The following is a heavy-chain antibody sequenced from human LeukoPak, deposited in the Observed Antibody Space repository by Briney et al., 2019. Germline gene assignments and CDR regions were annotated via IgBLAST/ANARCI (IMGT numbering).Heavy chain of an antibody. D-gene: IGHD2-15*01. CDR2: INHSGST. V-gene: IGHV4-34*01. J-gene: IGHJ4*02. CDR3: ARGVAATSYYFDY. CDR1: GGSFSGYY. Sequence: PSETLSLTCAVHGGSFSGYYWSWIRQPPGKGLEWIGEINHSGSTNYNPSLKSRVTISVDTSKNQFSLKLSSVTAADTAVYYCARGVAATSYYFDYWGQGTLVTVSS.